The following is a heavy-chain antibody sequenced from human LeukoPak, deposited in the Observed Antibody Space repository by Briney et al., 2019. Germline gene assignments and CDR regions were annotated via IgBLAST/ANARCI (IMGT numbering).Heavy chain of an antibody. D-gene: IGHD6-13*01. V-gene: IGHV3-30*19. J-gene: IGHJ6*03. CDR2: IRYDGSNK. CDR3: ARVPHSSSWYGPHYYYYYYMDV. CDR1: GFTFSSYG. Sequence: PGGSLRLSCAASGFTFSSYGIHWVRQAPGKGLEWVAVIRYDGSNKYYADSVKGRFTISRDNSKNTLYLQMNSLRAEDTAVYYCARVPHSSSWYGPHYYYYYYMDVWGKGTTVTVSS.